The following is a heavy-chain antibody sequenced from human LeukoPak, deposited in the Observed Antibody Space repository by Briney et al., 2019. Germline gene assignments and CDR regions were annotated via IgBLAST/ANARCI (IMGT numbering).Heavy chain of an antibody. CDR1: GGSLSGYY. J-gene: IGHJ3*01. Sequence: PAETLSLTCAVSGGSLSGYYWSWIRQSPGKGLEWMGYIHHDGRTKYKSSFKSRVTIFLDSSKNEVSLRLSPVAPADTALYCCARDAVPQDYGDTVNAYDLWGQGTMVTVAP. D-gene: IGHD4-17*01. CDR3: ARDAVPQDYGDTVNAYDL. V-gene: IGHV4-34*01. CDR2: IHHDGRT.